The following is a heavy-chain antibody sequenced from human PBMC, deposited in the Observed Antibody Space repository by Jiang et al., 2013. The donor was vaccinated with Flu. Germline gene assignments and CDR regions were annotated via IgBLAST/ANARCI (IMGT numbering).Heavy chain of an antibody. Sequence: GPGLVKPSETLSLTCTVSGGSISSSSYYWGWIRQPPGKGLEWIGSIYYSGSTYYNPSLKSRVTISVDTSKNQFSLKLSSVTAADTAVYYCAINFYYDFWSGLRTDYYYYDMDVWGQGTTVTVSS. CDR1: GGSISSSSYY. V-gene: IGHV4-39*01. D-gene: IGHD3-3*01. J-gene: IGHJ6*02. CDR2: IYYSGST. CDR3: AINFYYDFWSGLRTDYYYYDMDV.